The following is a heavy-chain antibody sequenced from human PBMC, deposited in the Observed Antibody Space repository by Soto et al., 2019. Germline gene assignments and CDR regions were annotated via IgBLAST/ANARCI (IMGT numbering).Heavy chain of an antibody. CDR2: INHSGST. V-gene: IGHV4-34*01. Sequence: ASETLSLTCAVYGGSFSGYYWSWIRQPPGKGLEWIGEINHSGSTNYNPSLKSRVTISVDTSKNQFSLKLSSVTAADTAVYYCARGRGGYAYNWFDPWGQGTLVTVSS. CDR1: GGSFSGYY. J-gene: IGHJ5*02. D-gene: IGHD5-12*01. CDR3: ARGRGGYAYNWFDP.